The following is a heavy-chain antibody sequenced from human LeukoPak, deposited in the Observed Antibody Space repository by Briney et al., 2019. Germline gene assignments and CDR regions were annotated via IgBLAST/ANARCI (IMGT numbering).Heavy chain of an antibody. Sequence: GGSLRLSCAASGFTFSSYAMSWVRQAPGKGLEWVSSISGSGGGTYYADSVKGRFTISRDNSNNTLFLHLNSLRGEDTAVYYCTRNSGWYGLSWGQGTLVTVSS. D-gene: IGHD6-19*01. CDR3: TRNSGWYGLS. CDR1: GFTFSSYA. J-gene: IGHJ1*01. V-gene: IGHV3-23*01. CDR2: ISGSGGGT.